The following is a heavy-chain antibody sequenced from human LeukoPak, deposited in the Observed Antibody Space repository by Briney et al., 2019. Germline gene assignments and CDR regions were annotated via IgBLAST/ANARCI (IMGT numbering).Heavy chain of an antibody. CDR2: IHPDGGQK. CDR1: GFTFSSYW. J-gene: IGHJ4*02. V-gene: IGHV3-7*05. Sequence: PGGSLRLSCAASGFTFSSYWMNWVRQAPGKGLEWVANIHPDGGQKYYVDSVKGRFTISRDNVKNSVYLQMDSLRADDTAVYYCAREKGTFDYWGQGTLVTVSS. CDR3: AREKGTFDY.